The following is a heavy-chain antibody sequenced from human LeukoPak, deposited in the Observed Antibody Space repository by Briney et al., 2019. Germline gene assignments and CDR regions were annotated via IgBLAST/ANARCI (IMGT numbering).Heavy chain of an antibody. Sequence: AGGSLRLSCAASGFTFSGYGMHWVRQAPGKGLEWVAFVRYDSSHKYYADSVKGRFTISRDNAKNSFYLQMNSLRAEDTALYYCARDRGGIGYYMDVWGKGTTVTVSS. CDR3: ARDRGGIGYYMDV. J-gene: IGHJ6*03. CDR2: VRYDSSHK. V-gene: IGHV3-30*02. D-gene: IGHD3-16*02. CDR1: GFTFSGYG.